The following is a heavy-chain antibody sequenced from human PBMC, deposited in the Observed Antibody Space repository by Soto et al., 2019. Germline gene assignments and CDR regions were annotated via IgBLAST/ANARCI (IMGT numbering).Heavy chain of an antibody. V-gene: IGHV1-46*01. Sequence: ASVKVSCKASGYTFTTYYMHWVRQAPGQGLEWMGIINANNGSTSYAQKFQGRVTMTTDESTSTAYMELSSLRSEDTAVYYCARDGLGVRGVLDAFDIWGQGTMVTVSS. CDR2: INANNGST. J-gene: IGHJ3*02. D-gene: IGHD3-10*01. CDR1: GYTFTTYY. CDR3: ARDGLGVRGVLDAFDI.